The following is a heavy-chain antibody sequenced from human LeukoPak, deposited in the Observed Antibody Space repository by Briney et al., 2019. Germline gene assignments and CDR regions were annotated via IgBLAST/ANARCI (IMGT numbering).Heavy chain of an antibody. CDR2: INPNSGGT. CDR1: GYTFTGYY. D-gene: IGHD2-2*01. CDR3: ARALPSYYCSSTSCSSLDY. J-gene: IGHJ4*02. V-gene: IGHV1-2*02. Sequence: ASVKVSCKASGYTFTGYYMNWVRQAPGQGLEWMEWINPNSGGTNYAQKFQGRVTMTRDTSISTAYMELSRLRSDDTAVYYCARALPSYYCSSTSCSSLDYWGQGTLVTVSS.